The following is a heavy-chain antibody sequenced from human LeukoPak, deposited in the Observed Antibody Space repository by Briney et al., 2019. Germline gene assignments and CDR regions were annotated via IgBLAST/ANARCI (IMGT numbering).Heavy chain of an antibody. D-gene: IGHD3-9*01. CDR3: ATSYDILTD. V-gene: IGHV1-69*05. CDR1: GDTFSNLA. J-gene: IGHJ4*02. Sequence: SVKVSCKASGDTFSNLAISWVRQAPGQGLEWMGGFIPIFGSAKYAQKFQGRVTTTTDEFTSTAYMELSSLRSEDTAVYYCATSYDILTDWGQGTLVTVSS. CDR2: FIPIFGSA.